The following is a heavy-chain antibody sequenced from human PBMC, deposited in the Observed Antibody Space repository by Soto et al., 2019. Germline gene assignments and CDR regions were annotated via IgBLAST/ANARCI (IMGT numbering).Heavy chain of an antibody. D-gene: IGHD3-10*01. CDR2: IIPIFGTA. Sequence: AVKVSCKASGGTFSSYAISWVRQAPGQGLEWMGGIIPIFGTANYAQKFQGRVTITADKSTSTAYMELSSLRSEDTAVYYCARNSMVRGVIIAPKYNWFDPWGQGTLAPVSS. CDR3: ARNSMVRGVIIAPKYNWFDP. CDR1: GGTFSSYA. J-gene: IGHJ5*02. V-gene: IGHV1-69*06.